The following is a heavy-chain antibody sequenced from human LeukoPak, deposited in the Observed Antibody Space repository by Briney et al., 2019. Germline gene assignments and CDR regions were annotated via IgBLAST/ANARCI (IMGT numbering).Heavy chain of an antibody. CDR1: GFTFSSYG. CDR2: IRYDGSNK. CDR3: AKFRGLMSYYFDY. D-gene: IGHD2-8*01. V-gene: IGHV3-30*02. J-gene: IGHJ4*02. Sequence: GGSLRLSCAASGFTFSSYGMHWVRQAPGKGLEWVAFIRYDGSNKYYADSVKGRFTISRDNSKNTLYLQMNSLRAEDTAIYYCAKFRGLMSYYFDYWGQGNLVTVSS.